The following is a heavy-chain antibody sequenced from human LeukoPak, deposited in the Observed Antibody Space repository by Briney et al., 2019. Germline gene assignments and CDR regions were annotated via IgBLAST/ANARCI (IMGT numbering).Heavy chain of an antibody. CDR3: ARGDFWSGYDDY. Sequence: GASVKVSCKVSGYTLTELSMHWVRQAPGKGLEWMGGFDPEDGETIYAQKFQGRVTITRNTSISTAYMELSSLRSEDTAVYYCARGDFWSGYDDYWGQGTLVTVSS. D-gene: IGHD3-3*01. V-gene: IGHV1-24*01. J-gene: IGHJ4*02. CDR2: FDPEDGET. CDR1: GYTLTELS.